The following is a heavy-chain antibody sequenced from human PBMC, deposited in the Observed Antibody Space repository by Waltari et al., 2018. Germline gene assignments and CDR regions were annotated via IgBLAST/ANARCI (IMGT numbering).Heavy chain of an antibody. CDR2: MYYIGNT. D-gene: IGHD2-15*01. Sequence: QLQLPESGPGLVKASETLSLTCPVSGDSIRNSNYTWGGGRRPPGTGLEGIRNMYYIGNTYYNPSLKSRVTISGDTFKSQFSLKLSSVTAADTSMYYCVRHARTTSGGKHFDHWGQGMLVTVSP. CDR3: VRHARTTSGGKHFDH. V-gene: IGHV4-39*01. J-gene: IGHJ4*02. CDR1: GDSIRNSNYT.